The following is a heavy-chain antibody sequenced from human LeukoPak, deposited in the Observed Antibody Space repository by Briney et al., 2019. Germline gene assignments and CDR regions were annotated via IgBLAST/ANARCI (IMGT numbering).Heavy chain of an antibody. J-gene: IGHJ6*03. CDR3: ARARASGNYYHYMDV. D-gene: IGHD3-10*01. CDR1: GGSISNYY. V-gene: IGHV4-59*12. CDR2: IYYSGST. Sequence: SETLSLTCTVSGGSISNYYWSWIRQPPGKGLEWIGYIYYSGSTYYNPSLKSRVIMSVDTSKNQLSLKLSSVTAADTAVYYCARARASGNYYHYMDVWGKGTTVTISS.